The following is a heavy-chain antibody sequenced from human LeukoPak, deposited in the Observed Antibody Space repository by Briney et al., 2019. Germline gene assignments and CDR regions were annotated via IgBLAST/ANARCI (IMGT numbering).Heavy chain of an antibody. Sequence: GESLRISCKGSGYRFTSYWISWVRQMPGKGLEWMGIIYPGDSDTRYSPSFQGQVTISADKSISTAYLQWSSLKASDTAMYYCARGTSIAVAGTLYNWFDPRGQGTLVTVSS. V-gene: IGHV5-51*01. CDR3: ARGTSIAVAGTLYNWFDP. CDR1: GYRFTSYW. CDR2: IYPGDSDT. D-gene: IGHD6-19*01. J-gene: IGHJ5*02.